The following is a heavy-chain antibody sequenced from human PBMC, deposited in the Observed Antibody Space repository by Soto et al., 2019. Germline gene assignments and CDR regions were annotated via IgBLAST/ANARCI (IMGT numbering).Heavy chain of an antibody. CDR3: ARGAIDYDYVWGSYRYTAYFDY. CDR1: GGSISSGDYY. Sequence: NPSETLSLTCTVSGGSISSGDYYWSWIRQPPGKGLEWIGYIYYSGSTYYNPSLKSRVTISVDTSKNQFSLKLSSVTAADTAVYYCARGAIDYDYVWGSYRYTAYFDYWGQGTLVTVSS. V-gene: IGHV4-30-4*01. D-gene: IGHD3-16*02. J-gene: IGHJ4*02. CDR2: IYYSGST.